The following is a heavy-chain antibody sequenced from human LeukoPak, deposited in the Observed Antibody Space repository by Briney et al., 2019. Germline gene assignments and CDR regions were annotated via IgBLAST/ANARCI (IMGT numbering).Heavy chain of an antibody. Sequence: GGSLRLSCAASGFTFDDYAMHWVRQAPGKGLEWVSLISWDGGSTYYADSVKGRFTISRDNSKNSLYLQMNSLRAEDTALYYCAKDNSYDSSGYFDYWGQGTLVTVSS. CDR3: AKDNSYDSSGYFDY. CDR2: ISWDGGST. V-gene: IGHV3-43D*03. J-gene: IGHJ4*02. CDR1: GFTFDDYA. D-gene: IGHD3-22*01.